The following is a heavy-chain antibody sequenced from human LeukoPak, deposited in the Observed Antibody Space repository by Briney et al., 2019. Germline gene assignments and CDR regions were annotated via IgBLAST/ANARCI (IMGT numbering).Heavy chain of an antibody. J-gene: IGHJ3*02. Sequence: GGSLRLSCAASGFTFSSYAMSWVRQAPGKGLEWVSAISGSGGSTYYADSVKGRFTISRDNSKNTLYLQMNSLRAEDTAVYYCAKDRPYSSSSFDAFDIWGQGTMVTVSS. CDR1: GFTFSSYA. V-gene: IGHV3-23*01. CDR3: AKDRPYSSSSFDAFDI. D-gene: IGHD6-6*01. CDR2: ISGSGGST.